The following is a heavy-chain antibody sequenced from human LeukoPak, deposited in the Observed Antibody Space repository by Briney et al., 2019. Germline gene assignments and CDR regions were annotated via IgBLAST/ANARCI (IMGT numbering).Heavy chain of an antibody. Sequence: GGSLRLSCAASGFTFSTYAMSWVRQAPGKGLEWVSGISASGGTTYYADSVKGRFTISRDNSKNTLYLQMNSLRAEDTAVYYCTKARSSSWYHYNWFDPWGQGTLVTVSS. V-gene: IGHV3-23*01. CDR2: ISASGGTT. CDR1: GFTFSTYA. J-gene: IGHJ5*02. D-gene: IGHD6-13*01. CDR3: TKARSSSWYHYNWFDP.